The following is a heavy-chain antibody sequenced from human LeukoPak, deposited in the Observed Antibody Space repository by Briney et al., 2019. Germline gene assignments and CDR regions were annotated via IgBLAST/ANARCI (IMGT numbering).Heavy chain of an antibody. CDR1: GFTFNSYG. D-gene: IGHD3-10*01. CDR3: AKTGGSVSYEFDY. V-gene: IGHV3-30*18. J-gene: IGHJ4*02. CDR2: ISYDGDEK. Sequence: GTSLRLSCAASGFTFNSYGMNWVRQAPGKGLEWVTLISYDGDEKYYVDSVKGRFTISRDNSKRTVYLQMYSLRPEDTALYYCAKTGGSVSYEFDYWGQGTLVTVSS.